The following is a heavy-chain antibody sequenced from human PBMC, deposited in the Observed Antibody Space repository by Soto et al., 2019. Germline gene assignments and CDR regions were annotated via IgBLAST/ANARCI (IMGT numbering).Heavy chain of an antibody. V-gene: IGHV4-30-2*01. CDR3: GDLQDY. Sequence: LTCAVAGGSISSGGYSWSWILQPPGKGLEWIGYIYHSGSTYYNPSLKSRVTISVDRSKNQFSLKLSSVTSADTAEGDRGDLQDYWRRGILVT. J-gene: IGHJ4*02. CDR1: GGSISSGGYS. D-gene: IGHD1-1*01. CDR2: IYHSGST.